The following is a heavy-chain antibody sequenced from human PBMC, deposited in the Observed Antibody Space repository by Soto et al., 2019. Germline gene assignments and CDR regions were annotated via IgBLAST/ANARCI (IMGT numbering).Heavy chain of an antibody. CDR2: IRSKANSYAT. V-gene: IGHV3-73*01. CDR1: GFTFSGSA. D-gene: IGHD3-10*01. Sequence: GGSLRLSCAASGFTFSGSAMHWVRQASGKGLEWVGRIRSKANSYATAYAASVKGRFTISRDDSKNTAYLQMNSLKTEDTAVYYCTRHLGRYGSGSYYYYYYYMDVWGKGTTVTVSS. J-gene: IGHJ6*03. CDR3: TRHLGRYGSGSYYYYYYYMDV.